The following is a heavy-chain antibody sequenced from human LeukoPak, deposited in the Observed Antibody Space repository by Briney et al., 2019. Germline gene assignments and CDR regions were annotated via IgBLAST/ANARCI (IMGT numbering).Heavy chain of an antibody. Sequence: GASVKVSCNASGYTFTGYYMHLVRHAPGQGLGWKGWINPNSGGTNYAQKFQGRVTMTRDTSISTAYMELSRLRSDATAVYYCARLESTKYYDFWSGYERGLTDYWGQGTLVTVSS. V-gene: IGHV1-2*02. CDR1: GYTFTGYY. CDR2: INPNSGGT. CDR3: ARLESTKYYDFWSGYERGLTDY. J-gene: IGHJ4*02. D-gene: IGHD3-3*01.